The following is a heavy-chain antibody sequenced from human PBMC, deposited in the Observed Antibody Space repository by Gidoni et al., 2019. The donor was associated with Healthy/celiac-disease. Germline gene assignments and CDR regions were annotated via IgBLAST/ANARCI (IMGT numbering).Heavy chain of an antibody. CDR3: ARDRMRNIVATIGEFDY. CDR1: GFTFSSYA. V-gene: IGHV3-30-3*01. CDR2: ISYDGSNK. Sequence: QVQLVESGGGVVQPGRSLRLSCAASGFTFSSYAMHWVRQAPGKGLEWVAVISYDGSNKYYADSVKGRFTISRDNSKNTLYLQMNSLRAEDTAVYYCARDRMRNIVATIGEFDYWGQGTLVTVSS. D-gene: IGHD5-12*01. J-gene: IGHJ4*02.